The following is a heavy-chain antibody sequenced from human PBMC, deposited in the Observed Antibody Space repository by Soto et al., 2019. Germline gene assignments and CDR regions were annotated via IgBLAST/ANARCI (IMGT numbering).Heavy chain of an antibody. Sequence: QVQLVQSGAEVKKPGSSVKVSCKASGGTFSTSAISWVRQAPGQGLEWVGGIMPVFPTPDYAQNFQGRVTITAHGSTTTAYLELTSLRADDTAVYYCARDKDRLQLGGNYYYILDVWGQGTAITVSS. CDR3: ARDKDRLQLGGNYYYILDV. CDR1: GGTFSTSA. CDR2: IMPVFPTP. D-gene: IGHD1-1*01. V-gene: IGHV1-69*12. J-gene: IGHJ6*02.